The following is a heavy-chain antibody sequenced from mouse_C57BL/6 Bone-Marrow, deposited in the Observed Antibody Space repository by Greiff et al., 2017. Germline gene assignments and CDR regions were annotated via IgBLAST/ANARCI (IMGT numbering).Heavy chain of an antibody. Sequence: EVKVVESGGGLVQPGGSLKLSCAASGFTFSDYYMYWVRQTPEKRLEWVAYISNGGGSTYYPDTVKGRFTISRDNAKNTLYLQMSRLKSEDTAMYYCARLSSYVDWYFDVWGTGTTVTVSS. J-gene: IGHJ1*03. CDR3: ARLSSYVDWYFDV. CDR2: ISNGGGST. CDR1: GFTFSDYY. D-gene: IGHD1-1*01. V-gene: IGHV5-12*01.